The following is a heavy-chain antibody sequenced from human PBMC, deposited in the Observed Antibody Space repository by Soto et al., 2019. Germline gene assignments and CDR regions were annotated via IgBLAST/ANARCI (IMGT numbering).Heavy chain of an antibody. J-gene: IGHJ5*02. CDR3: ARGFPLWFDP. Sequence: ASVKVSCKTSGGTFSSYAISWVRQAPGQGLEWMGGIVPIVDTSTYAQKFQGRVTITADESTSTVYMELSSLRSEDTAVYYCARGFPLWFDPWGQGTLVTVSS. V-gene: IGHV1-69*13. CDR2: IVPIVDTS. D-gene: IGHD3-3*01. CDR1: GGTFSSYA.